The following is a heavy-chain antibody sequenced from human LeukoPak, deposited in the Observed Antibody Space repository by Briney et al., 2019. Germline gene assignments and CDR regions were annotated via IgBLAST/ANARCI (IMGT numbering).Heavy chain of an antibody. CDR1: GFTFSSYW. CDR2: IYSGGST. CDR3: ARAYMGLGYYYCGMDV. Sequence: SGGSLRLSCAASGFTFSSYWMSWVRQAPGKGLEWVSVIYSGGSTYYADSVKGRFTISRDNSKNTLYLQMNSLRAEDTAVYYCARAYMGLGYYYCGMDVWGQGTTVTVSS. D-gene: IGHD7-27*01. J-gene: IGHJ6*02. V-gene: IGHV3-66*01.